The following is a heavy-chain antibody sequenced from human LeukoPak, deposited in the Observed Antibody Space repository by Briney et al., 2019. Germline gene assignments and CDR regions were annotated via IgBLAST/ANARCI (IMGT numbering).Heavy chain of an antibody. J-gene: IGHJ6*03. D-gene: IGHD3-10*01. CDR2: ISSSSSTI. CDR1: GFTFSSYS. CDR3: ARESPARGVIIYYYYMDV. Sequence: PGGSLRLSCAASGFTFSSYSMNWVRQAPGKGLEWVSYISSSSSTIYYADSVKDRFTISRDNAKNSLYLQINSLRAEDTAVYYCARESPARGVIIYYYYMDVWGKGTTVTVSS. V-gene: IGHV3-48*04.